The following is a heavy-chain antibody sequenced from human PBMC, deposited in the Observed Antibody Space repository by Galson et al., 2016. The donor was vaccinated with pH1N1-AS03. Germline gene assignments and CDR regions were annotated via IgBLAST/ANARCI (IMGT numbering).Heavy chain of an antibody. CDR1: GVPITGYY. V-gene: IGHV4-59*01. CDR3: ARGAPGDFGY. CDR2: IYNSGST. Sequence: SETLSLTCSVAGVPITGYYWNWIRQTPGGGLEWIGYIYNSGSTDFNPSLRSRVTMSMDTSKNQFTLKLSSVSAADTAVYYCARGAPGDFGYWGQGTLVTVSS. J-gene: IGHJ4*02. D-gene: IGHD2-8*02.